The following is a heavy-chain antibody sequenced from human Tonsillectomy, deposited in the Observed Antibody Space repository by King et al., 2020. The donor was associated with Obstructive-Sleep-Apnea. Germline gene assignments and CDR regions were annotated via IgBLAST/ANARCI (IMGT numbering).Heavy chain of an antibody. J-gene: IGHJ4*02. V-gene: IGHV3-48*04. D-gene: IGHD5-18*01. CDR3: ARSTIQLWLKEYFDY. CDR1: GFTFSSYS. Sequence: VQLVESGGGLVQPGGSLRLSCAASGFTFSSYSMNWVRQAPGKGLEWVSYISSSSSTIYYADSVKGRFTISRDNAKNSLYLQMNSLRAEDTAVYYCARSTIQLWLKEYFDYWGQGTLVTVSS. CDR2: ISSSSSTI.